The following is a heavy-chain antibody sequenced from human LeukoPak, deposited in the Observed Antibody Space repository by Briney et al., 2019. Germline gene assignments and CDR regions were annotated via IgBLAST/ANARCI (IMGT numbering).Heavy chain of an antibody. CDR3: ARVRSSRYEADY. CDR2: IYYSGST. V-gene: IGHV4-61*08. J-gene: IGHJ4*02. D-gene: IGHD3-16*02. CDR1: GGSISSGGYY. Sequence: SQTLSLTCTVSGGSISSGGYYWSWIRQPPGKGLEWIGYIYYSGSTNYNPSLKSRVTISVDTSKNQFSLKLSSVTAADTAVYYCARVRSSRYEADYWGQGTLVTVSS.